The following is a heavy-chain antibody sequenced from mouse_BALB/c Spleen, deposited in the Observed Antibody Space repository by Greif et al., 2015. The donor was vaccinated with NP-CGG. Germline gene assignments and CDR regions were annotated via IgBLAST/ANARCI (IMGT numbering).Heavy chain of an antibody. CDR2: IYTGDGDT. CDR1: GYAFSSYW. Sequence: VQRVESGAELVRPGSSVKISCKASGYAFSSYWMNWVKQRPGQGLEWIGQIYTGDGDTNYNGKFKGKATLTADKSSSTAYMQLSSLTSEDSAVYFCARYDYDYYAMDYWGQGTSVTVSS. V-gene: IGHV1-80*01. CDR3: ARYDYDYYAMDY. D-gene: IGHD2-4*01. J-gene: IGHJ4*01.